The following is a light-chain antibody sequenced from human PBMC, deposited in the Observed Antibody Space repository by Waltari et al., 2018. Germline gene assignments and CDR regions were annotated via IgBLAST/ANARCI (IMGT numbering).Light chain of an antibody. Sequence: SYVLTQPPSVSVAPGKTAGITFWGDTLRRKIVHWYQQKPGQAPVLVIYYDSDRPSGIPERFSGSNSGSTATLTISRVEAGDEADYYCQVWDNSSDHPIFGGGTKLTVL. CDR1: TLRRKI. J-gene: IGLJ2*01. CDR3: QVWDNSSDHPI. V-gene: IGLV3-21*04. CDR2: YDS.